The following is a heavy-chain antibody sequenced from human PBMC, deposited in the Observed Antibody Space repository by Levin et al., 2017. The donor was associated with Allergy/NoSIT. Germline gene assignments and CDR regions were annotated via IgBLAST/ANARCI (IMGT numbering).Heavy chain of an antibody. D-gene: IGHD4-23*01. Sequence: MTSETLSLICTVSGGSLSSSYYWDWIRQPPGKGLEWIATFHSGDSPYYNPSLKSRVTISEDTSKNQFSLRLSSVTATDTAVYYCASDKNFLYTGKSFGSEFWGPGTLVTVSS. CDR2: FHSGDSP. CDR1: GGSLSSSYY. CDR3: ASDKNFLYTGKSFGSEF. J-gene: IGHJ4*02. V-gene: IGHV4-39*01.